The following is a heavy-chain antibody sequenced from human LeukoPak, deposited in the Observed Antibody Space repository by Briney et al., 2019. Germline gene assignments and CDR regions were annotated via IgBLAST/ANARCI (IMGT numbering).Heavy chain of an antibody. CDR3: GRGIQSFDP. CDR2: INPKNGDT. Sequence: ASVTVSFKASGYTFTAYYIHWVGQAPGQGGEWMGRINPKNGDTNYSQKFQERVTITRDRSMRGAYMEISRLTYDDTAVYYSGRGIQSFDPWGQGTLVTVSS. J-gene: IGHJ5*02. V-gene: IGHV1-2*06. CDR1: GYTFTAYY.